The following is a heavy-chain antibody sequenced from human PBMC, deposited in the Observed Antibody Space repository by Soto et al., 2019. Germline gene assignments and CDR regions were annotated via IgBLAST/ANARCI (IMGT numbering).Heavy chain of an antibody. V-gene: IGHV4-34*01. J-gene: IGHJ6*02. CDR2: INHSGST. Sequence: SETLSLTCAVYGGSFSGYYWSWIRQPPGKGLEWIGEINHSGSTNYNPSLKSRVTISVDTSKNKLSLKLSSVTAADTAVYYCARQGVLGDYYYFGMDVWGQGNTVTVSS. CDR1: GGSFSGYY. D-gene: IGHD3-10*01. CDR3: ARQGVLGDYYYFGMDV.